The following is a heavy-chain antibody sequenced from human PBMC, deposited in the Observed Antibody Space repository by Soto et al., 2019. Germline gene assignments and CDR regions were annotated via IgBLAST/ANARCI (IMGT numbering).Heavy chain of an antibody. CDR1: GFTFSRHW. CDR3: ARIGGFDVFDY. D-gene: IGHD5-12*01. J-gene: IGHJ4*02. V-gene: IGHV3-74*01. Sequence: PGGSLRLSCEASGFTFSRHWTHWVRQVPGKGLAWVSRTDNYGIGTGYADSVKGRFTISRDNAKNTLYLQMDGLRVDDTGVYYCARIGGFDVFDYWGQGALVTVSS. CDR2: TDNYGIGT.